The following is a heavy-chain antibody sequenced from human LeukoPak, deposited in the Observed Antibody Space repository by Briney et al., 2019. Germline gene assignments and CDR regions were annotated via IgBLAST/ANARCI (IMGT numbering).Heavy chain of an antibody. D-gene: IGHD3-10*01. CDR1: GYTFTNFA. CDR3: SIDGSGSYMPFDY. CDR2: VSANGGNT. V-gene: IGHV1-18*01. Sequence: ASLKLSCNASGYTFTNFAISWVRQAPGQGLEWLGWVSANGGNTNYAQSLKGRVTMSTDTSTNTAYMQLRILRSEDTAAYYCSIDGSGSYMPFDYWGQGTLVTVSS. J-gene: IGHJ4*02.